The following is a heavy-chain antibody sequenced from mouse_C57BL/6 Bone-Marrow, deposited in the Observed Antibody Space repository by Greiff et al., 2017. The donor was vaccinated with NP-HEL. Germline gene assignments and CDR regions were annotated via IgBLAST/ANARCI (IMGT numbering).Heavy chain of an antibody. J-gene: IGHJ3*01. CDR2: ISNGGGST. Sequence: EVKLVESGGGLVQPGGSLKLSCAASGFTFSDYYMYWVRQTPEKRLEWVAYISNGGGSTYYPDTVKGRFTISRDNAKNTLYLQMSRLKSEDTDMYDCARPQAAQASFAYWGQGTLVTVSA. V-gene: IGHV5-12*01. D-gene: IGHD3-2*02. CDR1: GFTFSDYY. CDR3: ARPQAAQASFAY.